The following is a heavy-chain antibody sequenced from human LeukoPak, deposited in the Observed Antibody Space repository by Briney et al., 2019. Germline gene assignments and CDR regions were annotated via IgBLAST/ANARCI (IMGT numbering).Heavy chain of an antibody. Sequence: GASVKVSCQTSNYPITSRGISWERQAPGQGLEWMGWISDYSGNTNYAQKLQGRVTMTTDTSTSTAYMDLRSLKSDDTAVYYCARGVYSSGWYGDCWGQGTLVTVSS. CDR1: NYPITSRG. V-gene: IGHV1-18*01. J-gene: IGHJ4*02. CDR3: ARGVYSSGWYGDC. CDR2: ISDYSGNT. D-gene: IGHD6-19*01.